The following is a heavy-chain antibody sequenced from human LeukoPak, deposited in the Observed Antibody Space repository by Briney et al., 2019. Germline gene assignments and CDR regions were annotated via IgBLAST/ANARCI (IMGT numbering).Heavy chain of an antibody. Sequence: PGGSLRLSCAASGFTFSTYGMHWVRQAPGKGLEWVAVIWYDGSNKQYADSVKGRFTISRDNSKNMLYLQMNSLRAEDTAVYYCAKQIGYCSGGNCYFDSWGQGTLVTVSS. CDR3: AKQIGYCSGGNCYFDS. J-gene: IGHJ4*02. CDR1: GFTFSTYG. V-gene: IGHV3-33*06. D-gene: IGHD2-15*01. CDR2: IWYDGSNK.